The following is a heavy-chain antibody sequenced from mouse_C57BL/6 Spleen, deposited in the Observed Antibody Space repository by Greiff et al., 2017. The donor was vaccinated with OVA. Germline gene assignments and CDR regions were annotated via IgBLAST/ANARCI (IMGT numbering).Heavy chain of an antibody. V-gene: IGHV3-6*01. CDR1: GYSITSGYY. CDR3: AREEGKGAMDY. Sequence: EVKLMESGPGLVKPSQSLSLTCSVTGYSITSGYYWNWIRQFPGNKLEWMGYISYDGSNNYNPSLKKRISITRDTSKNQFFLKLNSVTTEDTATYYCAREEGKGAMDYWGQGTSVTVSS. CDR2: ISYDGSN. J-gene: IGHJ4*01.